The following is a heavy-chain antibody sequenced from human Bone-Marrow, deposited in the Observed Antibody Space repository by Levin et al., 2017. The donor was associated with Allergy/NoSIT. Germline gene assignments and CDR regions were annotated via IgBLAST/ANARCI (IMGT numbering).Heavy chain of an antibody. CDR3: AREGFDS. J-gene: IGHJ5*01. CDR1: GFTFSSYT. Sequence: GESLKISCAASGFTFSSYTMNWVRQAPGKGLEWVSYISTSSSTIYYADSVKGRFTISRDNAKNSLYLQMNSLRAEDTAVYYCAREGFDSWGQGTLVTVSS. V-gene: IGHV3-48*01. CDR2: ISTSSSTI.